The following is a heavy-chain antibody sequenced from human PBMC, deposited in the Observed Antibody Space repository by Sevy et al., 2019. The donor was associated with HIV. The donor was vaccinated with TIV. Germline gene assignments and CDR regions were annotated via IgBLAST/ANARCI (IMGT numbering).Heavy chain of an antibody. CDR2: IYQDGSEK. V-gene: IGHV3-7*01. J-gene: IGHJ6*02. D-gene: IGHD3-16*01. CDR3: ARGGSYGDYMLSYYYGMDV. CDR1: GFSFRSYW. Sequence: GGSLRLSCAPSGFSFRSYWMTWVRQAPGKGLEWVASIYQDGSEKYYMDSVKGRFTVSRDNAKNSLFLQMNSLRVEDTAVYYCARGGSYGDYMLSYYYGMDVWGQGTTVTVSS.